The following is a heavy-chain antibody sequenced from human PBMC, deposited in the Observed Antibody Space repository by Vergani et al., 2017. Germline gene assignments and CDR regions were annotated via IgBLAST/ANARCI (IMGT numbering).Heavy chain of an antibody. CDR3: AIDGLTYSRGWSPNHYYYCGMDV. D-gene: IGHD6-19*01. Sequence: QVQLVQSGAEVKKPGASVKVSCKASGYTFTSYGISWVRQAPGQGLEWMGWISAYNGNTNYAQNLQGRVTMTTDTSTSTAYMELRSLRSDDTAVYYCAIDGLTYSRGWSPNHYYYCGMDVWRQGTTVTVSS. V-gene: IGHV1-18*01. CDR2: ISAYNGNT. J-gene: IGHJ6*01. CDR1: GYTFTSYG.